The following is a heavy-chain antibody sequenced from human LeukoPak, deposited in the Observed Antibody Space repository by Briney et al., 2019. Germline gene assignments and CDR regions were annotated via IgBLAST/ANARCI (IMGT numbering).Heavy chain of an antibody. V-gene: IGHV3-30*02. CDR1: GFTFSSYG. CDR2: IRYDGSNK. J-gene: IGHJ4*02. D-gene: IGHD3-22*01. Sequence: PGGSLRLSCAASGFTFSSYGMHWVRQAPGKGLEWVAFIRYDGSNKYYADSVKGRFTISRDNSKNTLYLQMNSLRAEDTAVYYCAKDGYYYDSSGYPGGYWGQGTLVTVSS. CDR3: AKDGYYYDSSGYPGGY.